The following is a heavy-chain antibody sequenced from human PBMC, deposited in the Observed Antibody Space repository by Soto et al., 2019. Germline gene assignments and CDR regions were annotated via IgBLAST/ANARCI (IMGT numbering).Heavy chain of an antibody. J-gene: IGHJ4*02. D-gene: IGHD1-20*01. CDR3: ASSQKGYNWNYFDH. Sequence: QLQLQESGPGLVKLSETLSLTCAVSGGSISGSYYSWGWLRQSPGRGPEWIGSVFYTGFTSYNPSLESRVSVSGDTSKNQFSLKVSAVTAADTAVYYCASSQKGYNWNYFDHWGQGALVTVAS. CDR2: VFYTGFT. V-gene: IGHV4-39*01. CDR1: GGSISGSYYS.